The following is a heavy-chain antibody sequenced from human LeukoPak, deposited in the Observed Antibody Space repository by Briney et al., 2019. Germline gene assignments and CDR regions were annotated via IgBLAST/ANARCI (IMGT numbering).Heavy chain of an antibody. V-gene: IGHV3-33*05. Sequence: PGGSLRLSCAASGFTFSSYGMHWVRQSPGKGLEWVAVISHDGSDKYFADSVKGRFTISRDNSKNTAYLQMNSLRAEDTAVYYCAREYYDIPTGYWRGAFDVWGQGTMVTVSS. J-gene: IGHJ3*01. CDR3: AREYYDIPTGYWRGAFDV. CDR2: ISHDGSDK. D-gene: IGHD3-9*01. CDR1: GFTFSSYG.